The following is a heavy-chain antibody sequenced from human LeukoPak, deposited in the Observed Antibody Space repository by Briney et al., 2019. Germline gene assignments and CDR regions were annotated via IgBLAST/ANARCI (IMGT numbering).Heavy chain of an antibody. V-gene: IGHV1-2*02. J-gene: IGHJ4*02. CDR3: ARGRSDYYLDC. CDR1: GYTFTGYY. Sequence: ASVKVSCKASGYTFTGYYMHLVRQAPGQGLEWMGWIYPNSGGTIYAQNFQGRVTMTRDTSISTAYMGLSRLRSDDTAVYFCARGRSDYYLDCWGQGTLVTVSS. D-gene: IGHD3-10*01. CDR2: IYPNSGGT.